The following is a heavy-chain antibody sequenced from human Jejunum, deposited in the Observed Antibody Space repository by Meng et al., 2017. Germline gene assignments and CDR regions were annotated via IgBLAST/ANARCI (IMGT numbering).Heavy chain of an antibody. CDR2: SNPGGGST. CDR1: EYSFSNYY. D-gene: IGHD3-16*01. J-gene: IGHJ4*02. CDR3: VRESRGGYFDY. Sequence: QGQLGKSGAEGKKPGASVKVSCKSSEYSFSNYYLHWMRQAPGQGLEWLGVSNPGGGSTNYAQKFQGRVTMTRDTSANTVYMELGSLKSEDTAVYYCVRESRGGYFDYWGQGTLVTVSS. V-gene: IGHV1-46*01.